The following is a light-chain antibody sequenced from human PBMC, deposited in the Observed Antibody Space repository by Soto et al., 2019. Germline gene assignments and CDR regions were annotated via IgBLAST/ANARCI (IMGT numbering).Light chain of an antibody. J-gene: IGKJ4*01. CDR3: QQYHTWPIT. Sequence: EIVMTQSPATPSVSPGERATLSCRASQSINTKLAWSQQKPGQAPRLLIYGASTGATGIPARFSGSGSGTEFTLTISSLQSEDCAIYYCQQYHTWPITFGGGTKVDIK. V-gene: IGKV3-15*01. CDR2: GAS. CDR1: QSINTK.